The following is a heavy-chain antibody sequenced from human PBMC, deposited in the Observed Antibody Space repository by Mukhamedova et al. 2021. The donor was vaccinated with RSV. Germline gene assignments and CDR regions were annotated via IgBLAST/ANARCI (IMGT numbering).Heavy chain of an antibody. D-gene: IGHD3-22*01. CDR2: ISYDGSNK. CDR3: ARGVGDSSGYYYVYAFDI. Sequence: GLEWVAVISYDGSNKYYADSVKGRFTISRDNSKNTLYLQMNSLRAEDTAVYYCARGVGDSSGYYYVYAFDIWGQGTTVTVSS. V-gene: IGHV3-30*04. J-gene: IGHJ3*02.